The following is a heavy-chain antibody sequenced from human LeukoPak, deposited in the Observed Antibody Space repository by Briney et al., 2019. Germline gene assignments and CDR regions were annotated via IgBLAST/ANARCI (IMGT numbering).Heavy chain of an antibody. D-gene: IGHD6-13*01. Sequence: GGSLRLSCAASGFTFSSYAMSWVRQAPGKGLEWVSAISGSGGSTYYADSVKGRFTISRDNSENTLYLQMNSLRAEDTAVYYCAKGGYSSSWWDYYYYGMDVWGQGTTVTVSS. V-gene: IGHV3-23*01. CDR3: AKGGYSSSWWDYYYYGMDV. CDR1: GFTFSSYA. CDR2: ISGSGGST. J-gene: IGHJ6*02.